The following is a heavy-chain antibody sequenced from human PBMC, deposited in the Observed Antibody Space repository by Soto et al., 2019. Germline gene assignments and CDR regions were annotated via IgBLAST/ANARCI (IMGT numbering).Heavy chain of an antibody. D-gene: IGHD3-16*02. Sequence: PGGSLRLSCAASGFTFSSYGMHWVRQAPGKGLEWVAVISYDGSNKYYADSVMGRFTISRDNSKNTLYLQMNSLRAEDTAVYYCAKDVWGSYRYPFPDYWGQGTLVTVS. V-gene: IGHV3-30*18. CDR1: GFTFSSYG. J-gene: IGHJ4*02. CDR2: ISYDGSNK. CDR3: AKDVWGSYRYPFPDY.